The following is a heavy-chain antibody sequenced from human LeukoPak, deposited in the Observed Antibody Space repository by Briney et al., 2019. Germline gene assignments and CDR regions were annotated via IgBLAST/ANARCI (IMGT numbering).Heavy chain of an antibody. J-gene: IGHJ5*02. Sequence: PSETLSLTCAVSGYSISSGYYWGWIRQPPGKGLEWIGSIYHSGSTYYNPSLKSRATISVDTSKNQCSLKLSSVTAADTAVYYCARPENYYDSSGYRHNWFDPWGQGTLVTVSS. CDR1: GYSISSGYY. V-gene: IGHV4-38-2*01. D-gene: IGHD3-22*01. CDR2: IYHSGST. CDR3: ARPENYYDSSGYRHNWFDP.